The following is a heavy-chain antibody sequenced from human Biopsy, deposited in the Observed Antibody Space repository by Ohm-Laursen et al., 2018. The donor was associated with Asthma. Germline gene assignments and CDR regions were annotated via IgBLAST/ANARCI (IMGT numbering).Heavy chain of an antibody. CDR2: ITGDGSQK. D-gene: IGHD3-22*01. CDR1: GFTFGNFW. Sequence: SLRLSCAASGFTFGNFWMSWGRQTPGKGLEWVATITGDGSQKFYVDSVTGRFTISRDNSKNSLYLQMNSLRAEDTAVYYCAKARIHHFYDSSGYYQHDWGQGTLVTVSS. CDR3: AKARIHHFYDSSGYYQHD. V-gene: IGHV3-7*01. J-gene: IGHJ4*02.